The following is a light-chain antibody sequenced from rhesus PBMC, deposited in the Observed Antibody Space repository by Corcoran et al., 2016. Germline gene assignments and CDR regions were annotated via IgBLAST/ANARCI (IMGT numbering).Light chain of an antibody. V-gene: IGKV1-74*01. J-gene: IGKJ4*01. CDR3: QHGYGTPLT. CDR1: ENVNKY. CDR2: KAS. Sequence: DIQMTQSPSSLAASVGDRVTITCRASENVNKYLNWYQQKPGKAPKLLIYKASTLQSGVPSRFSGSGSGTDYTFTISSLQPEDVAIYYCQHGYGTPLTFGGGTKVELK.